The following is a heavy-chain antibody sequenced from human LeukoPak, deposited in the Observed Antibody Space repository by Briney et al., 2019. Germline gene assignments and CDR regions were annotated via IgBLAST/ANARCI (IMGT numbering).Heavy chain of an antibody. Sequence: PGRSLRLSCAASGFTFSSYGMHWVRQAPGKGLEWVAVISYDGSNKYYAASVKGRFTISRDNSKNTLYLQMNSLRAEDTAVYYCAKGWGEGLFGVVITYMDVWGKGTTVTVSS. J-gene: IGHJ6*03. CDR3: AKGWGEGLFGVVITYMDV. V-gene: IGHV3-30*18. D-gene: IGHD3-3*01. CDR2: ISYDGSNK. CDR1: GFTFSSYG.